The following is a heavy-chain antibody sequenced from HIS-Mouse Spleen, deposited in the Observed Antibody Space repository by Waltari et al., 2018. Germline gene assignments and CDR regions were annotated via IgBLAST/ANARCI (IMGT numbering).Heavy chain of an antibody. CDR3: AREIPYSSSWYDWYFDL. Sequence: QLQLQESGPGLVKPSETLSLPCTVSRGSISSSSSYWGWIRQPPGKGLEWIGSIYYSGSTYYNPSLKSRVTISVDTSKNQFSLKLSSVTAADTAVYYCAREIPYSSSWYDWYFDLWGRGTLVTVSS. V-gene: IGHV4-39*07. J-gene: IGHJ2*01. CDR1: RGSISSSSSY. D-gene: IGHD6-13*01. CDR2: IYYSGST.